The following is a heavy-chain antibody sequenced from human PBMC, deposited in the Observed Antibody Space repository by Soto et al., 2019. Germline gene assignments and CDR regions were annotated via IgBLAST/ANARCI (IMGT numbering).Heavy chain of an antibody. CDR1: GGSISSHY. Sequence: SETLSLTCTVSGGSISSHYWSWIRQPPGKGLEWIGYIYYSGSTNYNPSLKSRVTISVDTSKNQFSLKLSSVTAADTAVYYCARERANYGGNNAQYYFDYWGQGTLVTVSS. D-gene: IGHD4-17*01. CDR2: IYYSGST. J-gene: IGHJ4*02. V-gene: IGHV4-59*11. CDR3: ARERANYGGNNAQYYFDY.